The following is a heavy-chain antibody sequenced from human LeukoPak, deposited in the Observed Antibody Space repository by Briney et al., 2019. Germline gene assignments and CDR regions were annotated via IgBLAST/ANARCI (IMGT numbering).Heavy chain of an antibody. D-gene: IGHD2-8*02. CDR1: GFTFSSYA. Sequence: GGSLRLPCAASGFTFSSYAMSWVRQAPGKGLEWVANIKQDGSEQFYLDSVAGRFTISRDNAKNTLYLQMNSLRADDTAVYYCSWDHTGKEDIWGQGTMVTVSS. J-gene: IGHJ3*02. CDR2: IKQDGSEQ. CDR3: SWDHTGKEDI. V-gene: IGHV3-7*01.